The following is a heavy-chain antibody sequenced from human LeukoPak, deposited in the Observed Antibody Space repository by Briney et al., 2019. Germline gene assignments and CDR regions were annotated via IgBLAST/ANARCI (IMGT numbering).Heavy chain of an antibody. D-gene: IGHD5-18*01. Sequence: GGSLRLSCAASGFTFSSYSMNWVRQAPGGGLEWVSSISSSSSYIYYADSVKGRFTISRDNAKNSLYLQMNSLRAEDTAVYYCARAQGYGTTDYYYYYGMDVWGQGTTVTVSS. CDR2: ISSSSSYI. V-gene: IGHV3-21*01. CDR3: ARAQGYGTTDYYYYYGMDV. J-gene: IGHJ6*02. CDR1: GFTFSSYS.